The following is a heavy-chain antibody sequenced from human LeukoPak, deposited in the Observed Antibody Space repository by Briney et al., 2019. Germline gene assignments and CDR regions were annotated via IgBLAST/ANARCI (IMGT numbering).Heavy chain of an antibody. CDR1: GVTFSSYW. CDR3: AKTTWPAYFDY. J-gene: IGHJ4*02. D-gene: IGHD4-17*01. CDR2: INSDGSST. V-gene: IGHV3-74*01. Sequence: GGSLRLSCAASGVTFSSYWMHWVRQAPGKGLVWVSRINSDGSSTSYADSVKGRFTISRDNAKNTLYLQMNSLRAEDTAVYYCAKTTWPAYFDYWGQGTLVTVSS.